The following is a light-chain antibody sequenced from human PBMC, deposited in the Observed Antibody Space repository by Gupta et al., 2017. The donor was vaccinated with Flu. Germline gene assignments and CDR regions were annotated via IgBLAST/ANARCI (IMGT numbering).Light chain of an antibody. Sequence: VMTQSPAPLSVSPGERATLSCRASQSISSNLAWYQQKPGQAPRLLIYGASTRATGIPARFSGSGSGTEFTLTISSLQSEDFAVYYCQQYNNWLFGGGTKVEIK. CDR2: GAS. CDR3: QQYNNWL. V-gene: IGKV3-15*01. CDR1: QSISSN. J-gene: IGKJ4*01.